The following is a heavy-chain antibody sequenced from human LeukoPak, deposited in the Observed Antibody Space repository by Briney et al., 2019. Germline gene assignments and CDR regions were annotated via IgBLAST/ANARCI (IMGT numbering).Heavy chain of an antibody. D-gene: IGHD6-6*01. CDR1: GYHFTNYW. CDR2: IYPGDSDT. J-gene: IGHJ4*02. Sequence: GESLQISCKGPGYHFTNYWIGRVRQIPGKGLEWMGLIYPGDSDTRYSPSFQGQITISADKSINTAYLQWNSLRASVTAMYYCARRRIAARSGFNWGQGALVTVSS. CDR3: ARRRIAARSGFN. V-gene: IGHV5-51*01.